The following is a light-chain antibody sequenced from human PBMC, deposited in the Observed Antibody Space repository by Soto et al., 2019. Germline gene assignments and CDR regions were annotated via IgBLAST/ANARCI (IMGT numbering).Light chain of an antibody. CDR1: QSVGRN. Sequence: EIVMTQSPATPSVSPGERATLSCRASQSVGRNVAWYQQKPGQAPRLLIHGASTRATGIPARVSGSGSGTEFTLTISSLQSEDFAVYYCQQYNNWPTWSFGQGTKVEVK. J-gene: IGKJ1*01. V-gene: IGKV3-15*01. CDR2: GAS. CDR3: QQYNNWPTWS.